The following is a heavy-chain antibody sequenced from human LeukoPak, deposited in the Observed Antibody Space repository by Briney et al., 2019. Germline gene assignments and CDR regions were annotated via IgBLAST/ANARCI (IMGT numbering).Heavy chain of an antibody. CDR1: GGSISSDDFY. D-gene: IGHD3-9*01. V-gene: IGHV4-30-4*01. CDR3: ARDSFKYYDILTGNDYYYGMDV. Sequence: SETLSLTCTVSGGSISSDDFYWSWIRQPPGKGLAWIGYIYHNGSTYYNPSLKSRVTISVDTSRNQFSLKLSSVTAADTAVYYCARDSFKYYDILTGNDYYYGMDVWGQGTTVTVSS. CDR2: IYHNGST. J-gene: IGHJ6*02.